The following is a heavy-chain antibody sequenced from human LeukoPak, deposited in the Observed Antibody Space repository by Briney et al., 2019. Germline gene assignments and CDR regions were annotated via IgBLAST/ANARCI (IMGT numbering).Heavy chain of an antibody. J-gene: IGHJ6*03. CDR3: ARTSPDGDYSYYYYYMDV. CDR1: GGSISSDY. D-gene: IGHD4-17*01. CDR2: IYTTGST. V-gene: IGHV4-4*07. Sequence: SETLSLTCTVSGGSISSDYWSWIRQPAGKGLEWIGRIYTTGSTNYSPSLKSRVTISVDTSKNQFSLKLSSVTAADTAVYYCARTSPDGDYSYYYYYMDVWGKGTTVTVSS.